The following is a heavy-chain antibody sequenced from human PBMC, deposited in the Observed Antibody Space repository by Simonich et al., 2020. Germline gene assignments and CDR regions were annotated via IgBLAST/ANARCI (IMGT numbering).Heavy chain of an antibody. Sequence: QVQLVESGGGVVQPGRSLRLSCAASGFTFSSYAMHWVRQALGKGLRWVAVISYDGSKKYDADSVKGRFTISRDNSKNTLYLQMNSLRAEDTAVYYCARDHLDSGSYYFDYWGQGTLVTVSS. D-gene: IGHD1-26*01. CDR3: ARDHLDSGSYYFDY. CDR1: GFTFSSYA. CDR2: ISYDGSKK. J-gene: IGHJ4*02. V-gene: IGHV3-30*07.